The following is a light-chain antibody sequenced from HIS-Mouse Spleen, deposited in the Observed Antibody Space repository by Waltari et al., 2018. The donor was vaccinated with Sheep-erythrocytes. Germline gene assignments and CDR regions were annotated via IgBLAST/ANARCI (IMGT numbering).Light chain of an antibody. CDR1: SSDVGGYNY. J-gene: IGLJ7*01. Sequence: QSALTQPPSASGSPGQSVTISCTGTSSDVGGYNYVSWYQQHPGKAPKLMIYEVSKRPSGVPDRFSGSKSGNTASLTISGLQAEDEADYYCCSYAGSSTVFGGGTQLTVL. CDR2: EVS. V-gene: IGLV2-8*01. CDR3: CSYAGSSTV.